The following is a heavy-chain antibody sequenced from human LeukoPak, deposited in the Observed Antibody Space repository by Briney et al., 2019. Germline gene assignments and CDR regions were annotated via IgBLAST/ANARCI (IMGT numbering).Heavy chain of an antibody. J-gene: IGHJ4*02. Sequence: VGSLRLSCAASGFTFTSDAMHWVRQAPGKGLLWVSRINADGRATAYADSVKGRFVISRDNAKNMLYLQLNNLRAEDTAVYYCVHGVPFDNWGQGTLVTVSS. CDR1: GFTFTSDA. V-gene: IGHV3-74*01. CDR2: INADGRAT. CDR3: VHGVPFDN. D-gene: IGHD3-10*01.